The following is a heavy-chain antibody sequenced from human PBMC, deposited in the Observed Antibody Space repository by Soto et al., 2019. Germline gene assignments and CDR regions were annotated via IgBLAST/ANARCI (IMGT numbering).Heavy chain of an antibody. J-gene: IGHJ6*01. CDR1: GFTFRDYY. CDR3: AREISPPRYNVYNHAVDV. CDR2: ISRSGNTI. Sequence: QVQLVESGGALVKPGGSLRVSCAASGFTFRDYYMNWIRQPPGKGLECVAFISRSGNTINYSDAVKGRFTISRDNADNSLFLQMSARRVEDTAVYFCAREISPPRYNVYNHAVDVWGLGTTVPVSP. D-gene: IGHD3-10*01. V-gene: IGHV3-11*01.